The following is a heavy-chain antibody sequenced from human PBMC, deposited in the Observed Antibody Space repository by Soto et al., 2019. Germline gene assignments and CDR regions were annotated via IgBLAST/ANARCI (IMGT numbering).Heavy chain of an antibody. CDR3: ARGLGSGGY. J-gene: IGHJ4*02. Sequence: QVQLVQSGAEVKKPGASVKVSCKASGYTLTNFYIHWVRQAPGQGLEWMEIINPNGGNTNYAHNFQGRVTITRDTSTSTVYMDLSSLRSEETAVYYCARGLGSGGYWGRGTLVTVSS. D-gene: IGHD6-25*01. CDR2: INPNGGNT. CDR1: GYTLTNFY. V-gene: IGHV1-46*03.